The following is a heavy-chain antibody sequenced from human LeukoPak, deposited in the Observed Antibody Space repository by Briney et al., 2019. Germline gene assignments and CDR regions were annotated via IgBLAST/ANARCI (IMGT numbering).Heavy chain of an antibody. CDR3: ARDRAAADYDAFDI. CDR1: GFTFSSYS. CDR2: ITISSSYI. V-gene: IGHV3-21*01. D-gene: IGHD6-13*01. J-gene: IGHJ3*02. Sequence: GGSLRLSCAASGFTFSSYSMNWVRLAPGKGLECVSSITISSSYIYYADSVKGRFTISIDNSKNTLYLQMNSLRAEHTAVYYCARDRAAADYDAFDIWGQGTMVTVSS.